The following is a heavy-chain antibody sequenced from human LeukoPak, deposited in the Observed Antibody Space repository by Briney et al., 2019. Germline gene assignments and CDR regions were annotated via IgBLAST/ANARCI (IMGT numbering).Heavy chain of an antibody. CDR2: IKQDGTEK. Sequence: PGGSLRLSCGASGFSFTTYWMGWVRQAPGKGLEWVANIKQDGTEKYYVDSVKGRFTISRDNAKNSLYLQMNSLRAEDTAVYYCARDPSILHFDYWGQGTLVTVSS. V-gene: IGHV3-7*01. CDR3: ARDPSILHFDY. D-gene: IGHD2-15*01. CDR1: GFSFTTYW. J-gene: IGHJ4*02.